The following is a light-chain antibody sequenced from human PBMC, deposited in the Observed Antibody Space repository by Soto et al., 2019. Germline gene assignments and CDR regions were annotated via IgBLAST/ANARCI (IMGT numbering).Light chain of an antibody. Sequence: QSALTQPASVSGSPGQSITISCTGTSSGVGSYNLVSWYQQHPCKAPKLMIYEGSKRPSGVSNRFSGSKSGNTASLTISGLQAEDEADYYCCSYAGSSTLAFGGGTKLTVL. V-gene: IGLV2-23*01. J-gene: IGLJ2*01. CDR2: EGS. CDR1: SSGVGSYNL. CDR3: CSYAGSSTLA.